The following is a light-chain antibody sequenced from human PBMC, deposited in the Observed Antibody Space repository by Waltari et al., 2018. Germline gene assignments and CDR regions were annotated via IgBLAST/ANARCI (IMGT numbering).Light chain of an antibody. V-gene: IGKV3-15*01. CDR1: ESVSSN. J-gene: IGKJ2*01. CDR3: QQYDHWPPQFT. Sequence: EIVMTQSPATLSVSPGERATLTCRASESVSSNLAWYQHKPGQAPRLLVFGATTRATGVPARFSGSGSGTEFTLTISSLQSEDFAVYYCQQYDHWPPQFTFGQGTKLEIK. CDR2: GAT.